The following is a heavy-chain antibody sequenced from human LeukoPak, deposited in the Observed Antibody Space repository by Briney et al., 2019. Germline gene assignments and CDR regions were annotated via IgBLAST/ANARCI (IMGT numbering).Heavy chain of an antibody. Sequence: SETLSLTCTVSGGSISSYYWSWIRQPAGKGLKWIGRIYTSGSTNYNPSLKSRVTMSVDTSKNQFSLKLSSVTAADTAVYYCARELLHGDPPNYYMDVWSKGTTVTISS. CDR3: ARELLHGDPPNYYMDV. D-gene: IGHD4-17*01. CDR2: IYTSGST. J-gene: IGHJ6*03. CDR1: GGSISSYY. V-gene: IGHV4-4*07.